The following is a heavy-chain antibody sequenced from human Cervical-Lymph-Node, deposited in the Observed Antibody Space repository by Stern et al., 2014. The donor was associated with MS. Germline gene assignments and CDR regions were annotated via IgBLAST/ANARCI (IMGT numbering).Heavy chain of an antibody. D-gene: IGHD3-22*01. CDR2: ISAYKGNT. V-gene: IGHV1-18*04. CDR1: GYTFTSYG. J-gene: IGHJ4*02. Sequence: QVQLVQSGAEVKKPGASVKVSCKASGYTFTSYGISWVRQAPGQGLEWMGWISAYKGNTNYAQKLQCRVTMTTDTSTSTAYMELRSLRSDDTAVYYCARQKYYDSSGYYYPDYWGQGTLVTVSS. CDR3: ARQKYYDSSGYYYPDY.